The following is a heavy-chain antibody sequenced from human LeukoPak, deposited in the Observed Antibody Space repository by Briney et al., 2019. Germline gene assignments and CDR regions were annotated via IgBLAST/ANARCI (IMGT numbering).Heavy chain of an antibody. V-gene: IGHV1-2*02. CDR1: GYSFTGYY. CDR2: INPNSGGT. CDR3: ARDAIYYSSGRRSPTLNFDY. Sequence: ASVKVSCRASGYSFTGYYIHWVRQAPGQGLEWMGWINPNSGGTNYAQKFQGRVTMTRDTSISTAYMELSRLRSDDTAVYYCARDAIYYSSGRRSPTLNFDYWGQGTLVTVSS. D-gene: IGHD3-10*01. J-gene: IGHJ4*02.